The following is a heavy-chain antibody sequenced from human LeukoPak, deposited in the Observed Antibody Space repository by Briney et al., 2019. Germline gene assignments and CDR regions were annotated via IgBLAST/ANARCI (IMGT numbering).Heavy chain of an antibody. CDR3: ARHAMVAAPIDY. CDR1: GGSISSSGYY. Sequence: SETLSLTCIVSGGSISSSGYYWGWLRQPPGKGLEWIGSMYHSGNTYYNPSLKSRVIISVDTSKNQFSLKLSSVTAADTAVYYCARHAMVAAPIDYWGQGTLVTVSS. CDR2: MYHSGNT. D-gene: IGHD2-15*01. J-gene: IGHJ4*02. V-gene: IGHV4-39*01.